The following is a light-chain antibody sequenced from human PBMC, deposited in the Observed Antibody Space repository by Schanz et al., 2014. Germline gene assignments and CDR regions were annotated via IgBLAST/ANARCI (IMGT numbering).Light chain of an antibody. V-gene: IGKV3-11*01. Sequence: EIVLTQSPATLSLSPGERATLSCRASQSVSSYLAWYQQKPGQAPRLLIYDASNRATGIPARFSGSGSGTDFTRTISSLEPEDFAVYYCQQLWAFGPGTKVEIK. CDR1: QSVSSY. J-gene: IGKJ1*01. CDR2: DAS. CDR3: QQLWA.